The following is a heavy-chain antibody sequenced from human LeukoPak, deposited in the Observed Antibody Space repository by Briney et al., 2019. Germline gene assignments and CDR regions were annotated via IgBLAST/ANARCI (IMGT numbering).Heavy chain of an antibody. V-gene: IGHV4-59*01. Sequence: SGPTLVKPSETLSLTCTVSGGSISSDYWQWIRQPPGKGLEWIGYIYNSGSNNYNPSLKSRVTISVDTSKNQFSLKLSSVTAADTAVYYCARGGYSYGYFFVDYWGQGTLVTVSS. CDR2: IYNSGSN. CDR3: ARGGYSYGYFFVDY. CDR1: GGSISSDY. D-gene: IGHD5-18*01. J-gene: IGHJ4*02.